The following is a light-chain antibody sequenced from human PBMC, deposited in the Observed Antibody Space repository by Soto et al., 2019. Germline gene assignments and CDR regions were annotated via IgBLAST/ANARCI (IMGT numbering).Light chain of an antibody. J-gene: IGKJ1*01. CDR2: GAS. CDR1: ESVSTY. Sequence: ETVMTHSPATLSVSPGERVTLSCRASESVSTYLAWYQQKPGQAPRLLIYGASARATGIPDRFSDSGSGTEFTLIISNLQPEDFALYYCHQYLNWPQAFGQGTKVEIK. V-gene: IGKV3-15*01. CDR3: HQYLNWPQA.